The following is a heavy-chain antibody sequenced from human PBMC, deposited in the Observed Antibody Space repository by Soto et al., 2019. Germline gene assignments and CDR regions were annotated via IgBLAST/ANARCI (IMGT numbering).Heavy chain of an antibody. Sequence: ASVKVSCKASGYTFTRHGIRWVRQAPGQGLEWMGWISAYNGNTNYAQKLQGRVTMTTDTSTSTAYMELRSLRSDDTAVYYCARDLRAASKFDPWGQGTLVTVSS. CDR1: GYTFTRHG. CDR2: ISAYNGNT. J-gene: IGHJ5*02. CDR3: ARDLRAASKFDP. D-gene: IGHD6-25*01. V-gene: IGHV1-18*01.